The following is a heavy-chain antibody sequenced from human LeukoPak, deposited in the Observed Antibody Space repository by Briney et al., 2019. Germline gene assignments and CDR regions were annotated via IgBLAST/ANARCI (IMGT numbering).Heavy chain of an antibody. D-gene: IGHD4-23*01. V-gene: IGHV4-31*03. CDR1: GGSISSGGYY. J-gene: IGHJ3*02. CDR3: ARGYYGGTVYDI. CDR2: IYYSGST. Sequence: PSQTLSLTCTVSGGSISSGGYYWSWIRQHPGKGLEWIGYIYYSGSTCYNPSLKSRVTISVDTSKNQFSLKLSSVTAADTAVYYCARGYYGGTVYDIWGQGTMVTVSS.